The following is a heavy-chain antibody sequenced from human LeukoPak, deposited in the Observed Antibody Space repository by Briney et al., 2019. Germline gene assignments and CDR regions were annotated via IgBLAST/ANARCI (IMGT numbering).Heavy chain of an antibody. J-gene: IGHJ4*02. CDR2: IHSGST. CDR1: GGSISSYY. V-gene: IGHV4-59*01. CDR3: ARDPHSSGWYLYHFDY. Sequence: PSETLSLTCTVSGGSISSYYWSWIRQPPGKGLEWIGYIHSGSTNYNPSLKSRVTISVDTSKNQFSLKLSSVTAADTAVYYCARDPHSSGWYLYHFDYWGQGTLVTVSS. D-gene: IGHD6-19*01.